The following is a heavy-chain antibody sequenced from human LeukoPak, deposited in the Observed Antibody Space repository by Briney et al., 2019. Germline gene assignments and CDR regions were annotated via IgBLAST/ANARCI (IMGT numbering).Heavy chain of an antibody. CDR2: IKQDGGET. CDR1: GFTFSTYW. D-gene: IGHD3-10*01. CDR3: ARLRGGAY. J-gene: IGHJ4*02. Sequence: PGGSLTLSCAASGFTFSTYWMTWVRQAPRKGLEWVANIKQDGGETTYVNSVKGRFTISRDNAKNSLYLQMNSLRAEDTALYYCARLRGGAYWGQGTLVTVSS. V-gene: IGHV3-7*01.